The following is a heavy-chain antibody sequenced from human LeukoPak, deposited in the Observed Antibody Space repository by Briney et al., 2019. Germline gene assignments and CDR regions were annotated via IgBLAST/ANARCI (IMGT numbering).Heavy chain of an antibody. CDR1: GFTFSNYV. V-gene: IGHV3-23*01. J-gene: IGHJ4*02. Sequence: GGSLRLSCAASGFTFSNYVMSWVRQAPGKGLGWVSAISGSGGSTYYADSVKGRFTISRDNSKNTLFLQMNSLRAEDTAVYYCAKGSRDGSISVFGVIFFFDYWGQGTLVTVSS. CDR3: AKGSRDGSISVFGVIFFFDY. CDR2: ISGSGGST. D-gene: IGHD3-3*01.